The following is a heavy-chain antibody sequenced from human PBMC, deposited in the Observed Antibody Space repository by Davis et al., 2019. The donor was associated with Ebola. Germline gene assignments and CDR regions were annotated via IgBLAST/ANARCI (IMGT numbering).Heavy chain of an antibody. CDR2: IYYSGST. J-gene: IGHJ6*02. CDR3: ARSRELYGMDG. V-gene: IGHV4-30-4*01. D-gene: IGHD1-7*01. Sequence: SETLSLTCTVSGGSISSGDYYWSWIRQPPGKGLEWIGYIYYSGSTYYNPSLKSRVTISVDTSKNQFTLKLSSVTAQDTAVYYCARSRELYGMDGWGQGTTVTVSS. CDR1: GGSISSGDYY.